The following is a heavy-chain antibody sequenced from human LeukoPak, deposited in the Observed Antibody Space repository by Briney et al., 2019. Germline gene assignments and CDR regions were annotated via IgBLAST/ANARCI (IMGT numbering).Heavy chain of an antibody. D-gene: IGHD3-3*01. CDR2: IKHSGST. J-gene: IGHJ4*02. CDR1: GGSFSGCY. CDR3: ARLRFLEGRALLDY. Sequence: SETLSLTCAVYGGSFSGCYWSWIRQPPGKGLEWIGEIKHSGSTNYNPSLKCRVTISVDTSKKQFSLKLSSVAAADTAVYYCARLRFLEGRALLDYWGQGTLVTVSS. V-gene: IGHV4-34*01.